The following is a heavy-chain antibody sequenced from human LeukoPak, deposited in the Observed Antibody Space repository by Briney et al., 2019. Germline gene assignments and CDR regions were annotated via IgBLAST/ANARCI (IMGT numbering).Heavy chain of an antibody. Sequence: GGSLRLSCAASGFTFSSYAMSWVRQAPGKGLEWVSAISGSGGSTYYADSVKGRFTISRGNSKNTLYLQMNSLRAEDTAVYYCAKAKGSGLKYYFDYWGQGTLVTVSS. CDR3: AKAKGSGLKYYFDY. D-gene: IGHD6-19*01. CDR2: ISGSGGST. V-gene: IGHV3-23*01. J-gene: IGHJ4*02. CDR1: GFTFSSYA.